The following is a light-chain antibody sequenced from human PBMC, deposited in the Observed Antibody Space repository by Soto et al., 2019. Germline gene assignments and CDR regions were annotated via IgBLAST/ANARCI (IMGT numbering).Light chain of an antibody. CDR1: QSVSNN. CDR2: GAS. J-gene: IGKJ1*01. V-gene: IGKV3-15*01. CDR3: QYYNNWWT. Sequence: EIVMTQSPATLSVSPGERATLSCRASQSVSNNLAWYQKKPGQPPRLLIYGASTRATGLPARFSGGGSGTDFTLTISLLPSEFFAVYCCQYYNNWWTFGQGTRVEIK.